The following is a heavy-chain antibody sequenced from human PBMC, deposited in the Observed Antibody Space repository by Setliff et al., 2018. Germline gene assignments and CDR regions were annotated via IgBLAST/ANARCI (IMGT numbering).Heavy chain of an antibody. CDR3: ARDHVYGSQYYYYYYVMDV. V-gene: IGHV3-7*01. CDR1: GFTFSRYW. D-gene: IGHD3-10*01. Sequence: GGSLRLSCAASGFTFSRYWMSWVRQAPGKGLEWVANIKQDGSEKYYVDSVKGRFTISRDNAKNSLYLQMNSLRAEDTAVYYCARDHVYGSQYYYYYYVMDVWGQGTTVTVSS. J-gene: IGHJ6*02. CDR2: IKQDGSEK.